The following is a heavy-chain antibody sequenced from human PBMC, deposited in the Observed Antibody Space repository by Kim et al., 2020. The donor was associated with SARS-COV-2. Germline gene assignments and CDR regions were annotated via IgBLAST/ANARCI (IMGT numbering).Heavy chain of an antibody. D-gene: IGHD5-12*01. CDR2: IWYDGSNK. CDR1: GFTFSSYG. J-gene: IGHJ6*02. V-gene: IGHV3-33*01. CDR3: ARDHYIVATLEEYYYYYGMDV. Sequence: GGSLRLSCAASGFTFSSYGMHWVRQAPGKGLEWVSAIWYDGSNKYYADSVKGRFTISRDNSKNTLYLQMNSLRAEDTAVYYCARDHYIVATLEEYYYYYGMDVWGQGTMVTVSS.